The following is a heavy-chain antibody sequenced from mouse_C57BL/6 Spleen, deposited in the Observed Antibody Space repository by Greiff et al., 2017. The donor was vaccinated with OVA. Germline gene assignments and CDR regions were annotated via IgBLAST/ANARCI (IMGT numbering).Heavy chain of an antibody. CDR2: ISSGGSYT. CDR1: GFTFSSYG. J-gene: IGHJ1*03. V-gene: IGHV5-6*01. CDR3: ARQLDWYFDV. Sequence: EVKVVESGGDLVKPGGSLKLSCAASGFTFSSYGMSWVRQTPDKRLEWVATISSGGSYTYYPDSVKGRFTSTRDKAKNTLYLQMSSLKSEDTAMYYCARQLDWYFDVWGTGTTVTVSS.